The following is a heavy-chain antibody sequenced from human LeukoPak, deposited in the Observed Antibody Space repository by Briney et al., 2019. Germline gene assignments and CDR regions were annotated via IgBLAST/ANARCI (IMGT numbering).Heavy chain of an antibody. V-gene: IGHV3-23*01. CDR1: GFTFSIFA. D-gene: IGHD3-10*01. J-gene: IGHJ4*02. Sequence: QSGGSLRLSCAASGFTFSIFAMSWVRQPPGKGLEWVSTITGSSGNRDYADSVKGRFTISRDNSKNTLYLQINSLRAEDTAVYYCAKNRPGIGIYFDSWGQGALVTVSS. CDR2: ITGSSGNR. CDR3: AKNRPGIGIYFDS.